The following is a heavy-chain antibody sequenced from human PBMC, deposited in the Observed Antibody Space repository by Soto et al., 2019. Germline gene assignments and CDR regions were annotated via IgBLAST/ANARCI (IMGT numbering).Heavy chain of an antibody. CDR3: ARDMAPRGYSGELGY. V-gene: IGHV3-74*01. D-gene: IGHD5-12*01. CDR2: INSDGSST. J-gene: IGHJ4*02. Sequence: EVRLMESGGGLVQPGGSLRLSCAASGFTFSSDWMHWVRQAPGKGLVWVSRINSDGSSTTYADSVKGRFTISRDNAKNRLYLQMNSLRAEDTAVYYCARDMAPRGYSGELGYWGQGTLVTVSS. CDR1: GFTFSSDW.